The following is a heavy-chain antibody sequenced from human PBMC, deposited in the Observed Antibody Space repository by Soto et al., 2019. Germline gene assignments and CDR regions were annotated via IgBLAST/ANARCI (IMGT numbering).Heavy chain of an antibody. Sequence: SETLSLTCTVSGGSISSYYWSWIRQPPGKGLEWIGYIYYSGSTNYNPSLKSRVTISVDTSKNQFSLKLSSVTAADTAVYYRARHVSSIPRRFFDYWGQGALVTVSS. V-gene: IGHV4-59*08. CDR1: GGSISSYY. CDR2: IYYSGST. D-gene: IGHD6-13*01. CDR3: ARHVSSIPRRFFDY. J-gene: IGHJ4*02.